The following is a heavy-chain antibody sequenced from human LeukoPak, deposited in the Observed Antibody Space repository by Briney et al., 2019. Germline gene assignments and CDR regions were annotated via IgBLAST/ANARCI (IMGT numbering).Heavy chain of an antibody. CDR3: ARGYCSSTSCLNYYYYYMDV. Sequence: SQTLSLTCAVSGGSISSGGYSWSWIRQPPGKGLEWIGRIYTSGSTNYNPSLKSRVTMSVDTSKNQFSLKLSSVTAADTAVYYCARGYCSSTSCLNYYYYYMDVWGKGTTVTVSS. V-gene: IGHV4-61*02. J-gene: IGHJ6*03. CDR1: GGSISSGGYS. D-gene: IGHD2-2*01. CDR2: IYTSGST.